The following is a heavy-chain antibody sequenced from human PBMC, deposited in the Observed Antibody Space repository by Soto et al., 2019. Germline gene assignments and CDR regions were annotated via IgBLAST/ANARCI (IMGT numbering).Heavy chain of an antibody. J-gene: IGHJ3*02. CDR3: AGSNYAFAFNI. V-gene: IGHV3-11*06. D-gene: IGHD3-3*01. CDR1: GFSFSDYS. CDR2: ISTDSGYI. Sequence: QVQLVESGGGLVKPGGSLRLSCAVSGFSFSDYSMSWIRQAPGKGMEWLSYISTDSGYIRYADSVKGRFAISRDNAKNTLFLQMHSLRAEDTAIYYCAGSNYAFAFNIWGQGTLVTVSS.